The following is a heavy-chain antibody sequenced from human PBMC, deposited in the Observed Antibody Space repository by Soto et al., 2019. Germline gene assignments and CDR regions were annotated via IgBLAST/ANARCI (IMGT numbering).Heavy chain of an antibody. CDR3: ARGSDGPEY. J-gene: IGHJ4*02. D-gene: IGHD5-18*01. Sequence: EVQLVESGGGLVQPGGSLRLSCAASGFTFRTSWMYWVRQAPGKGLVWVSRINDDGSTTTYADSVKGRFTISRDNAKNTLFMQMDSLRAEDTGVYYCARGSDGPEYWGQGTLVTVSS. V-gene: IGHV3-74*03. CDR1: GFTFRTSW. CDR2: INDDGSTT.